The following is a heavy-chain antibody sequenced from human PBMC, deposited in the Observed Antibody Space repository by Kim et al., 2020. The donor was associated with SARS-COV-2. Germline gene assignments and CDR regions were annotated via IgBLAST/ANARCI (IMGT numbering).Heavy chain of an antibody. Sequence: SNPSLKSRVTISVDTSKNQFSLKLSSVTAADTAVYYCAGGTIDYGDSGGYWGQGTLVTVSS. D-gene: IGHD4-17*01. CDR3: AGGTIDYGDSGGY. J-gene: IGHJ4*02. V-gene: IGHV4-30-2*04.